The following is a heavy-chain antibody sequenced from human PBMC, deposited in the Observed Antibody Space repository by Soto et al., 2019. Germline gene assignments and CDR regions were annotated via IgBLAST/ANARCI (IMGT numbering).Heavy chain of an antibody. CDR2: IYHTGST. V-gene: IGHV4-4*02. CDR1: GGSITSTGW. J-gene: IGHJ6*02. Sequence: QVQLQESGPGLVRPSGTLSLTCAVSGGSITSTGWWSWVRQPPGKGLEWIGEIYHTGSTTYNPSLKSRLTISVDTSKNTFSMKLASVTAADTAVYFGARRQYQEVYATKFFYAGFDVWGQGTTVTVSS. D-gene: IGHD2-2*01. CDR3: ARRQYQEVYATKFFYAGFDV.